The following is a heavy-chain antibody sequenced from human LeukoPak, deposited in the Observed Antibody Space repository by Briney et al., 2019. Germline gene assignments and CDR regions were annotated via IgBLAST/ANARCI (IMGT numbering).Heavy chain of an antibody. CDR1: GFTFSSYA. CDR2: ISGSGGST. CDR3: AKTRPMVVVPAATGGWFDH. V-gene: IGHV3-23*01. Sequence: GGSLRLSCAASGFTFSSYAMSWVRQAPGKGLERVQAISGSGGSTYYADSVKGRFTISRDNSKNTLYLQMNSLRAEDTAVYYCAKTRPMVVVPAATGGWFDHWGQGTLVTVSS. J-gene: IGHJ5*02. D-gene: IGHD2-2*01.